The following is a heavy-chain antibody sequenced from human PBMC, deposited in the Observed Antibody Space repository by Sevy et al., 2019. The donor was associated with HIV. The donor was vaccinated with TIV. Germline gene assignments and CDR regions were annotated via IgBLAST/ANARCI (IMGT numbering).Heavy chain of an antibody. CDR3: TAGVGTSDCDY. J-gene: IGHJ4*02. CDR1: GFSFTNAW. V-gene: IGHV3-15*01. CDR2: IKSKTDGGTR. D-gene: IGHD1-26*01. Sequence: GGCLRLSCAASGFSFTNAWMSWVRQAPGKGLEWVGRIKSKTDGGTRYFAAPVKGRFAISRDDSKSTFYLQMDSLKTEDTGVYYCTAGVGTSDCDYWGQGILVTVSS.